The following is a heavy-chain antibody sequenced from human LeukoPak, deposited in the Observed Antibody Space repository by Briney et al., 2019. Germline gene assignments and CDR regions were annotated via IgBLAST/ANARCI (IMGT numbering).Heavy chain of an antibody. D-gene: IGHD3-22*01. Sequence: SETLSLTCTVSGGSISSYYWSWIRQPPGKGLEWIGYIYTSGSTNYNPSLKSRVTISVDTSKNQFSLKLSSVTAADTAVYYSARHSYDSSGYYYDYWGQGTLVTVSS. CDR3: ARHSYDSSGYYYDY. V-gene: IGHV4-4*09. CDR2: IYTSGST. CDR1: GGSISSYY. J-gene: IGHJ4*02.